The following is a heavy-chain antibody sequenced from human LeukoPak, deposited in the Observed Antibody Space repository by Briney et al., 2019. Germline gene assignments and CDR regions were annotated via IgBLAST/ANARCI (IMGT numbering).Heavy chain of an antibody. CDR1: GYTFTSYY. Sequence: GASVKVSCKASGYTFTSYYMHWVRQAPGQGLEWMGIINPSGGSTSYAQKFQGRVTMTMDTATTTAYMELRSLRFEDTAVYYCARDIHGVRAFMTEYYSPFDYWGQGSLVTVYS. CDR2: INPSGGST. D-gene: IGHD3-10*02. CDR3: ARDIHGVRAFMTEYYSPFDY. J-gene: IGHJ4*02. V-gene: IGHV1-46*01.